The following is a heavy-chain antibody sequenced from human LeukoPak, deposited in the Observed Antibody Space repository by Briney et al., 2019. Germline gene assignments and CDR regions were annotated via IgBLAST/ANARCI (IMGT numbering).Heavy chain of an antibody. CDR1: GGSISSSGYY. CDR2: FYTSGST. CDR3: ARGATWVYYMDV. J-gene: IGHJ6*03. D-gene: IGHD1-26*01. Sequence: SETLSLTCSVSGGSISSSGYYWSWIRQAAGKGLEWIGRFYTSGSTNYNPSLMSRVLISVDTSKNQFSLNLSSVTAADTAVYYCARGATWVYYMDVWGKGTTVTMSS. V-gene: IGHV4-61*02.